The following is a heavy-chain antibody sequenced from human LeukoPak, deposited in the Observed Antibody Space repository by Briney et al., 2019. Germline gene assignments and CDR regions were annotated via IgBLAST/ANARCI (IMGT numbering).Heavy chain of an antibody. CDR2: IKQDGSEK. J-gene: IGHJ6*03. CDR1: GFTFSSYW. V-gene: IGHV3-7*01. Sequence: PGGSLRLSCAASGFTFSSYWMSWVRQAPGKGLEWVANIKQDGSEKYYVDSVKGRFTISRDNAKNSLYLQMNSLRAEDTAVYYCARVQSYSSSWYSWNYYYMDVWGKGTTVTVSS. CDR3: ARVQSYSSSWYSWNYYYMDV. D-gene: IGHD6-13*01.